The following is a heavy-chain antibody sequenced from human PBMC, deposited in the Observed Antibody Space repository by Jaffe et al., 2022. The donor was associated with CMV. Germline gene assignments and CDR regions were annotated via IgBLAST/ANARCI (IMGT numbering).Heavy chain of an antibody. D-gene: IGHD3-3*01. CDR3: ARRFGVVIIRWGWFDP. CDR1: GFTFSSYA. J-gene: IGHJ5*02. Sequence: EVQLVESGGGLVQPGGSLRLSCAASGFTFSSYAMSWVRQAPGKGLEWVSAISGSGGSTYYADSVKGRFTISRDNSKNTLYLQMNSLRAEDTAVYYCARRFGVVIIRWGWFDPWGQGTLVTVSS. CDR2: ISGSGGST. V-gene: IGHV3-23*04.